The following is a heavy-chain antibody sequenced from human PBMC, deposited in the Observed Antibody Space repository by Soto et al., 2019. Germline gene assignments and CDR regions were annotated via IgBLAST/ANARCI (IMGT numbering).Heavy chain of an antibody. CDR1: GFTFSKFE. Sequence: EVQVLESGGGLVQPGGSRRLSCTASGFTFSKFEMSWARQASGKGLEWVSFISVSGGETHYADSVKGRFIISRDNSKNTLYLQMNSLRVEDMAVYYCVKGGWLDDWGQGTPVTVSS. V-gene: IGHV3-23*01. D-gene: IGHD6-19*01. J-gene: IGHJ4*02. CDR3: VKGGWLDD. CDR2: ISVSGGET.